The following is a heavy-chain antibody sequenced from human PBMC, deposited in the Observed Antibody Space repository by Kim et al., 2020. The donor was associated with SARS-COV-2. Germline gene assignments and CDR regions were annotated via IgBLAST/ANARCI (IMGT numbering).Heavy chain of an antibody. V-gene: IGHV4-39*01. Sequence: SETLSLTCTVSGGSISSSSYYWGWIRQPPGKGLEWIGSIYYSGSTYYNPSLKSRVTISVDTSKNQFSLKLSSVTAADTAVYYCARHESSSSWNFQHWGQGTLVTVSS. J-gene: IGHJ1*01. CDR2: IYYSGST. CDR1: GGSISSSSYY. D-gene: IGHD6-13*01. CDR3: ARHESSSSWNFQH.